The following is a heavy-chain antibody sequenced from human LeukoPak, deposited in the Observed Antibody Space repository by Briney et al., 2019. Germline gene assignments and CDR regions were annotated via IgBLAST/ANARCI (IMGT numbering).Heavy chain of an antibody. CDR3: ARDRYGDYLDAFDI. J-gene: IGHJ3*02. CDR2: IHHSGST. D-gene: IGHD4-17*01. CDR1: SYSISSDYY. Sequence: SETLSLTCSVSSYSISSDYYWNWIRQSPGKGLEWIGSIHHSGSTYYNPSLKSRVTMSVDTPKNQFSLKLSSVTAADTAVYYCARDRYGDYLDAFDIWGQGTMVTVSS. V-gene: IGHV4-38-2*02.